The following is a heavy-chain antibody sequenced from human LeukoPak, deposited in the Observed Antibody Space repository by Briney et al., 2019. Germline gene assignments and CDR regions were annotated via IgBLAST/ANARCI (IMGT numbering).Heavy chain of an antibody. CDR1: GFTFSSYG. D-gene: IGHD3-16*01. CDR3: AKGPKSVLVLFGNWFDP. V-gene: IGHV3-30*18. CDR2: ISYDGSNK. Sequence: PGGSLRLSCAASGFTFSSYGMHWVRQAPGKGLEWVAVISYDGSNKYYADSVKGRFTISRDNSKNTLYLQMNSLRAEDTAVYYCAKGPKSVLVLFGNWFDPWGQGTLVTVSS. J-gene: IGHJ5*02.